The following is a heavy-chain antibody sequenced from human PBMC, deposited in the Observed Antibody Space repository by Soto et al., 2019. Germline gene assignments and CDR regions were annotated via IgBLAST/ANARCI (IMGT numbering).Heavy chain of an antibody. V-gene: IGHV3-48*03. CDR3: ARTGLHYDFWSGYSYYYYGMDV. D-gene: IGHD3-3*01. J-gene: IGHJ6*02. Sequence: PGGSLRLSCAASGFTFSSYEMNWVRQAPGKGLEWVSYISSSGSTIYYADSVKGRFTISRDNAKNSLYLQMNSLRAEDTAVYYCARTGLHYDFWSGYSYYYYGMDVWGQGTTVTVS. CDR2: ISSSGSTI. CDR1: GFTFSSYE.